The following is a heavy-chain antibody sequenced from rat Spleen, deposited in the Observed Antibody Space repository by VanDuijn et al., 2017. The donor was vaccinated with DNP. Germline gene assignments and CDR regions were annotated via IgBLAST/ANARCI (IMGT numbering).Heavy chain of an antibody. CDR2: ILYDGTIT. CDR3: VRPREWELDF. D-gene: IGHD5-1*01. J-gene: IGHJ2*01. V-gene: IGHV5-7*01. CDR1: GFTFSDYN. Sequence: EVQLVESGGGLVQPGRSLKLSCAASGFTFSDYNMAWVRQSPEKGLEWVATILYDGTITYYPDSVKGRFTISRDNAKNTLYLQMNSLRSEDTATYYCVRPREWELDFRGQGVLVTVSS.